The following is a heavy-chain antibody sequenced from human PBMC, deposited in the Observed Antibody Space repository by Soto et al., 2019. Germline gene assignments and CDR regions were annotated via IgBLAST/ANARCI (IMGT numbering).Heavy chain of an antibody. J-gene: IGHJ6*03. CDR3: ARGLGGYSYYYYYMDV. D-gene: IGHD3-22*01. CDR1: GSAIIWYY. V-gene: IGHV4-59*01. CDR2: IYYSGST. Sequence: EALSLSCTVSGSAIIWYYSGSIRQPPGKGLEWIGYIYYSGSTNYNPSLKSRVTISVDTSKNQFSLKLSSVTAADTAVYYCARGLGGYSYYYYYMDVWGKGTTVTVSS.